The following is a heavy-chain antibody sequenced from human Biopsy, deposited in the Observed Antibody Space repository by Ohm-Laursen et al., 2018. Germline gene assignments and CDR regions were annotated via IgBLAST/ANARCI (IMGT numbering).Heavy chain of an antibody. CDR1: GFNFGDLG. CDR2: IRSICSGGTT. V-gene: IGHV3-49*03. J-gene: IGHJ4*02. D-gene: IGHD5-18*01. Sequence: SLRLSCAASGFNFGDLGMGWFRQVPGKGLECVSLIRSICSGGTTEYAESVKGRFTVSRDDSKSLNYLQMSSLKIEDTGIYYCTKWSGGYSYSSLWGRGTLVTVSS. CDR3: TKWSGGYSYSSL.